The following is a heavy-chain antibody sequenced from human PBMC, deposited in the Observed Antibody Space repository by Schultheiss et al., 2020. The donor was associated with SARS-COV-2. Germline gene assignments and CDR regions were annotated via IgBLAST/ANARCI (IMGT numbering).Heavy chain of an antibody. J-gene: IGHJ4*02. V-gene: IGHV3-49*03. CDR3: TSSSWYLYFDY. CDR2: IRSKAYGGTT. D-gene: IGHD6-13*01. Sequence: GGSLRLSCTASGFTFGDYAMSWFRQAPGKGLEWVGFIRSKAYGGTTEYAASVKGRFTISRDESKSIAYLQMNSLKTEDTAVYYCTSSSWYLYFDYWGQGTLVTVSS. CDR1: GFTFGDYA.